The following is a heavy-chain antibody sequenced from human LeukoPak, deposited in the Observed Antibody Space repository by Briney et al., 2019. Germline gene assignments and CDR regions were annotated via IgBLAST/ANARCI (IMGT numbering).Heavy chain of an antibody. Sequence: PSETLSLTCTVSGGSISSYYWSWIRQPPGKGLEWIGYIYYSGSTNYNPSLKSRVTISVDTSKNQFSLKLSSVTAADTAVYYCARGSQLLWFGELLSSFDYWGQGTLVTVSS. V-gene: IGHV4-59*01. D-gene: IGHD3-10*01. CDR2: IYYSGST. J-gene: IGHJ4*02. CDR3: ARGSQLLWFGELLSSFDY. CDR1: GGSISSYY.